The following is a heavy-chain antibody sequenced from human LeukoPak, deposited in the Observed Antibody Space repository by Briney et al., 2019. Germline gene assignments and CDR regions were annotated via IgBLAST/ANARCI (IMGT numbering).Heavy chain of an antibody. CDR3: AKDRHVRDLTALDY. CDR1: GFTLSSYA. V-gene: IGHV3-23*01. D-gene: IGHD3-10*01. Sequence: GGSLRLSCAASGFTLSSYAMSWVRQAPGKGLEWVSAISGSGGSTYYADSVKGRFTISRDNSKNTLYLQMNSLRAEDTAVYYCAKDRHVRDLTALDYWGQGTLVTVSS. CDR2: ISGSGGST. J-gene: IGHJ4*02.